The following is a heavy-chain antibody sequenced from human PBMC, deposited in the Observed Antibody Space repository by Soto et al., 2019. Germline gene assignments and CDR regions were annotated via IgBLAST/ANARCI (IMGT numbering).Heavy chain of an antibody. CDR3: ARKFDYDFWSGYLRRNYYMDV. D-gene: IGHD3-3*01. V-gene: IGHV1-8*01. CDR1: GYTFTSYD. J-gene: IGHJ6*03. CDR2: MNPNSGNT. Sequence: ASVKVSCKASGYTFTSYDINWVRQATGQGLEWMGWMNPNSGNTGYAQKFQGRVTMTRNTSISTAYMELSSLRSEDTAVYYCARKFDYDFWSGYLRRNYYMDVWGKGTTVTVS.